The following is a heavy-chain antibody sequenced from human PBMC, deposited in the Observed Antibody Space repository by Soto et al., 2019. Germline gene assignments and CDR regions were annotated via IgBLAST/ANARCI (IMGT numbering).Heavy chain of an antibody. D-gene: IGHD1-26*01. V-gene: IGHV4-31*03. Sequence: SETLSLTCSVSGGSISSGHYYWSWIRQHPEKGLEWIGYIYYSGTTYYNPSLESRVTISVDTSENQFSLNLNSVTAADTAMYYCASTYSNAASGPFEFWGQGALVTVSS. CDR3: ASTYSNAASGPFEF. CDR2: IYYSGTT. CDR1: GGSISSGHYY. J-gene: IGHJ4*02.